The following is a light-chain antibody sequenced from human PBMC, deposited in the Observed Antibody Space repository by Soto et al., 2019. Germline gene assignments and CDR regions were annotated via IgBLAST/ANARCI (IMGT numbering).Light chain of an antibody. Sequence: EIVLTQSPGTLSLSPRDRATLSCRASRSVNSRYLAWYQQKPGQAPRLLIYGTSTRATGIPDRFSGSGSGTDFTLTISRLEPEDFAVYHCHQYGYSPNTFGQGTNLEIK. J-gene: IGKJ2*01. V-gene: IGKV3-20*01. CDR2: GTS. CDR1: RSVNSRY. CDR3: HQYGYSPNT.